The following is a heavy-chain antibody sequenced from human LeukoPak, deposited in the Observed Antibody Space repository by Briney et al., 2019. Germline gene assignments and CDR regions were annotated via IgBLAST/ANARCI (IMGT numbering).Heavy chain of an antibody. J-gene: IGHJ4*02. CDR2: IYYSGST. Sequence: PSETLSLTCTVSGGSISSSSYYWGWIRQPPGKGLEWIGSIYYSGSTYYNPSLKSRVTISVDTSKNQFSLKLSSVTAADTAIYYCARDRAGYCSSTSCSYYFDCWGQGTRVTVSS. CDR3: ARDRAGYCSSTSCSYYFDC. V-gene: IGHV4-39*02. D-gene: IGHD2-2*01. CDR1: GGSISSSSYY.